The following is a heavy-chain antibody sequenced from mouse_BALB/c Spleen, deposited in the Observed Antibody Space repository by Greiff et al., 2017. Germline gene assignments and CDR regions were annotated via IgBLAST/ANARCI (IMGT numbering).Heavy chain of an antibody. CDR1: GFTFSSFG. J-gene: IGHJ2*01. D-gene: IGHD1-1*01. CDR3: ARSGYYGSSPDY. V-gene: IGHV5-17*02. CDR2: ISSGSSTN. Sequence: EVQLVESGGGLVQPGGSRKLSCAASGFTFSSFGMHWVRQAPEKGLEWVAYISSGSSTNYYADTVKGRFTISRDNPKNTLFLQMTSLRSEDTAMYYCARSGYYGSSPDYWGQGTTLTVSS.